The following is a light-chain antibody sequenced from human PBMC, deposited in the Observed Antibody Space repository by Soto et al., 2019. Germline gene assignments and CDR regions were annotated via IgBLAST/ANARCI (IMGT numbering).Light chain of an antibody. CDR3: QQSHSNAIT. Sequence: DIQMTQSPSSLSASVGDRVSITCRASQSIRYYLNWYQQKPGKAPKLLINAASILQSGVPSRFSGSGSGTDFTLTISSQQPEDSATYYCQQSHSNAITFGQGTRLEIK. CDR2: AAS. CDR1: QSIRYY. V-gene: IGKV1-39*01. J-gene: IGKJ5*01.